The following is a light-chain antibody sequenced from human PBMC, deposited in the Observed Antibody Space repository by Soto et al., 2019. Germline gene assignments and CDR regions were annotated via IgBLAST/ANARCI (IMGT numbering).Light chain of an antibody. V-gene: IGLV2-8*01. CDR2: EVS. CDR3: TSYAGSLPVV. J-gene: IGLJ2*01. Sequence: QSALTQPPSASGSPGQSVTISCTGTSRDVGGYNYVSWYQHHPGKAPRLMVYEVSKRPSGVPDRFSGSKSGNTASLTVSGLQTEDEADYYCTSYAGSLPVVFGGGTKVTVL. CDR1: SRDVGGYNY.